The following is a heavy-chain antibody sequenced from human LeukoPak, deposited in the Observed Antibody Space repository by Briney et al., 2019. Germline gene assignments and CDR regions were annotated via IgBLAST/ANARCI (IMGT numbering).Heavy chain of an antibody. D-gene: IGHD2-15*01. J-gene: IGHJ6*02. CDR1: GFNFSIYS. V-gene: IGHV3-21*01. Sequence: GGTLRLSCAASGFNFSIYSMNWVRQAPGKGLEWVSSISSSSSYIYYADSVKGRFTISRDNAKNSLYLQMNSLRAEDTAVYYCARAICSGGSCYYGMDVWGQGTTVTVSS. CDR2: ISSSSSYI. CDR3: ARAICSGGSCYYGMDV.